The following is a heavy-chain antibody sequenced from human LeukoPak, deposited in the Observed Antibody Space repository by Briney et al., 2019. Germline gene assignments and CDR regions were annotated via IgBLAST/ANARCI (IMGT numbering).Heavy chain of an antibody. CDR3: ARDHGVTGTTYDY. Sequence: PGGSLRLSCAASGFTFSSYSMNSVRQAPGKGLEWVSSISSSSSYLYYADSVKGRFTISRDNAKNSLYLQMNSLRAEDTAVYYCARDHGVTGTTYDYWGQGTLVTVPS. J-gene: IGHJ4*02. V-gene: IGHV3-21*01. CDR1: GFTFSSYS. D-gene: IGHD1-7*01. CDR2: ISSSSSYL.